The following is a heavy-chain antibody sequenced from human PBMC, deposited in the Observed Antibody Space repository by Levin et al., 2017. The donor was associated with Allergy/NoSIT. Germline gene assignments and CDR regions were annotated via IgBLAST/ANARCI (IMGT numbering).Heavy chain of an antibody. V-gene: IGHV3-9*01. CDR2: ISWNSII. D-gene: IGHD6-19*01. CDR1: GFTFDDYA. Sequence: GGSLRLSCAASGFTFDDYAMHWVRQAPGKGLEWVSGISWNSIIGYADSVKGRFTISRDKAKNSLYLQMNSLRVEDTAFYYCAKDGRLSAVAGLYFYHMDVWGKGTTVTVSS. CDR3: AKDGRLSAVAGLYFYHMDV. J-gene: IGHJ6*03.